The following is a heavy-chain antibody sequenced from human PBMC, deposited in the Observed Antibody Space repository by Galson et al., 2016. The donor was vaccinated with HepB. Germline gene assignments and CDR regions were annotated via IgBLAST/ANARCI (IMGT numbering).Heavy chain of an antibody. CDR2: IRRKINGYAT. CDR3: TRLVGWEVPNDY. D-gene: IGHD1-26*01. V-gene: IGHV3-73*01. CDR1: GFSFSESS. Sequence: SLRLSCAASGFSFSESSMHWVRQASGKGLEWVGRIRRKINGYATEYSESVKGRFTISRDDSKNTAYLQMNSLKTEDTAVYYCTRLVGWEVPNDYWGQGTLVTVSS. J-gene: IGHJ4*02.